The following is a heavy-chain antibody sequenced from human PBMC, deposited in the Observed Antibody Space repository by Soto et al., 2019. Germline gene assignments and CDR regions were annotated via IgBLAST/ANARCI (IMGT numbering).Heavy chain of an antibody. V-gene: IGHV1-46*03. D-gene: IGHD3-10*01. Sequence: GASVKVSCKASGYTFTSYYMHWVRQAPGQGLEWMGIINPSGGSTSYAQKFQGRVTMTRDTSTSTVYMELSSLRSEDTAVYYCARETPNYYGSGSWFDPWGQGTLVTVS. CDR2: INPSGGST. CDR1: GYTFTSYY. CDR3: ARETPNYYGSGSWFDP. J-gene: IGHJ5*02.